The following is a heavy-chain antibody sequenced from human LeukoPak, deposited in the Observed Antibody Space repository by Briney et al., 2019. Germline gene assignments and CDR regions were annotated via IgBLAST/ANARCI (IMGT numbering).Heavy chain of an antibody. CDR1: GFSFSSYP. J-gene: IGHJ4*02. Sequence: SSLTLSCEASGFSFSSYPMHWLRKDPGKGPEWVAVIAYDGSIKLYADSVKGRFIISRDDSKNTLYLQMNGLRGEDTAVYYCARDMFRGAPDYFDYWGQGTLVTVSS. V-gene: IGHV3-30*04. D-gene: IGHD3-10*01. CDR3: ARDMFRGAPDYFDY. CDR2: IAYDGSIK.